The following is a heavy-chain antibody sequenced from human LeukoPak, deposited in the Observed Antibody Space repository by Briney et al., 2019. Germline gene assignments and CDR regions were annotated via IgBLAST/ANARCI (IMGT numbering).Heavy chain of an antibody. D-gene: IGHD2-15*01. J-gene: IGHJ1*01. Sequence: PGRSLGLSCAASGFTFSSYGMHWVRQAPGKGLEWVAVISYDGSNKYYADSVKGRFTISRDNSKNTLYLQMNSLRAEDTAVYYCAKGLWSVVVVAATPVLEYFQHWGQGTLVTVSS. CDR3: AKGLWSVVVVAATPVLEYFQH. CDR2: ISYDGSNK. CDR1: GFTFSSYG. V-gene: IGHV3-30*18.